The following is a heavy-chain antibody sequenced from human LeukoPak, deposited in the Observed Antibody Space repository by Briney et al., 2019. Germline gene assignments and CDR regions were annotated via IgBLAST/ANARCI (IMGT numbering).Heavy chain of an antibody. CDR3: AREGAYDYVWGSYRYFDY. CDR2: IYSGGST. J-gene: IGHJ4*02. D-gene: IGHD3-16*02. Sequence: GGSLRLSCAASGFTFSSYWMSWVRQAPGKGLEWVSVIYSGGSTYYADSVKGRFTISRDNSKNTLYLQMNSLRAEDTAVYYCAREGAYDYVWGSYRYFDYWGQGTLVTVSS. CDR1: GFTFSSYW. V-gene: IGHV3-53*01.